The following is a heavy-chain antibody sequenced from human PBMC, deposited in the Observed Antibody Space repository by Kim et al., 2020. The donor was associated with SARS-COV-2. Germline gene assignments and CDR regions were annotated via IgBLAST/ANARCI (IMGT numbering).Heavy chain of an antibody. Sequence: GGSLRLSCAASGFTFGHYAMHWVRQAPGKGLEWLAVISYDGSQSYYADSVKGRFTISRDNSKNSLLVQMNSLRPEDTAMYYCARLGPYSSGWYLFDYWG. D-gene: IGHD6-19*01. V-gene: IGHV3-30*14. CDR1: GFTFGHYA. CDR2: ISYDGSQS. CDR3: ARLGPYSSGWYLFDY. J-gene: IGHJ4*01.